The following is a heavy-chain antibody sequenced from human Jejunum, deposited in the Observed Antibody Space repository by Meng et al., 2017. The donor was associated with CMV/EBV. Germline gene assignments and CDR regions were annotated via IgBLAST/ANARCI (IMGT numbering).Heavy chain of an antibody. D-gene: IGHD2-8*01. CDR1: GYMFSDYY. CDR2: INPNTGGT. CDR3: ARDFVRGQTY. Sequence: KVYCKASGYMFSDYYMHWVRQAPGQGLEWMGRINPNTGGTNYVQKFQGRVTMTRDTSISTAYMELSRLRSDDTAVYYCARDFVRGQTYWGQGTLVTVSS. J-gene: IGHJ4*02. V-gene: IGHV1-2*06.